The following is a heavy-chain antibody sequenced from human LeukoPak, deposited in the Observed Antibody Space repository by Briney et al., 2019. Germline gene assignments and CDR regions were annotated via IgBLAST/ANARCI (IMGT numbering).Heavy chain of an antibody. D-gene: IGHD3-10*01. CDR1: GGTFGSYA. J-gene: IGHJ4*02. Sequence: SVKVSCKASGGTFGSYAISWVRQAPGQGLEWMGGIIPIFGTANYAQKFQGRVTITTDESTSTAYMELSSLRSEDTAVYYCARVFVRGVQFAYFDYWGQGTLVTVSS. CDR2: IIPIFGTA. V-gene: IGHV1-69*05. CDR3: ARVFVRGVQFAYFDY.